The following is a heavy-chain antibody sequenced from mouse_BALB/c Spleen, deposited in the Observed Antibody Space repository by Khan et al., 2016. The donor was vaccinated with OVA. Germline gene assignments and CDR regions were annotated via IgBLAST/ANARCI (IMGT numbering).Heavy chain of an antibody. CDR3: ATTPGYYGSNYFDY. Sequence: EVELVESGGGLVKPGGSLKLSCAASGFTFSSYALSWVRQTPGKRLEWVVTISSGGSYSYYPGCVKGRFTITRYNARNTLYLQMSSRRSEDTTMYYCATTPGYYGSNYFDYWGQHSTLTVSS. J-gene: IGHJ2*01. V-gene: IGHV5-9-3*01. CDR1: GFTFSSYA. CDR2: ISSGGSYS. D-gene: IGHD1-1*01.